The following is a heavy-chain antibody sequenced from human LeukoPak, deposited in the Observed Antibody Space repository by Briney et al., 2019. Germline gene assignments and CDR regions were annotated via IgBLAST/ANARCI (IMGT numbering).Heavy chain of an antibody. Sequence: PGGSLRLSWAASGFTFSSYNMNWVRQAPGKGLDLVSSISRSSIYIYYADSVKGRFTISRDNAENSLSLQMNSLRAEDTAVYYCARDSGDGSGSYYPYGMDVWGQGTTVTVSS. CDR2: ISRSSIYI. D-gene: IGHD3-10*01. CDR1: GFTFSSYN. CDR3: ARDSGDGSGSYYPYGMDV. V-gene: IGHV3-21*03. J-gene: IGHJ6*02.